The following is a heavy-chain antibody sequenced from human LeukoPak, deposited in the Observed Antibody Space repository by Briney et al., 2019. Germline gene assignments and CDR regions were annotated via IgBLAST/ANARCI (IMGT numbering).Heavy chain of an antibody. V-gene: IGHV4-59*12. CDR1: GGSISTYY. CDR2: IYYSGST. D-gene: IGHD3-16*02. CDR3: ARDYRKLGMDV. Sequence: SETLSLTCTVSGGSISTYYWSWIRQPPGKGLEWIGYIYYSGSTNYNPSLKSRVTISVDTSKNQFSLKLSSVTAADTAVYYCARDYRKLGMDVWGQGTTVTVSS. J-gene: IGHJ6*02.